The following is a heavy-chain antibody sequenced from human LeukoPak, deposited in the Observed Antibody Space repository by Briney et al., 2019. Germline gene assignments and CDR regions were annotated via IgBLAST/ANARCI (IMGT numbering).Heavy chain of an antibody. CDR1: GYMFNIYG. J-gene: IGHJ4*02. V-gene: IGHV1-18*01. CDR3: VRDQYLNVMTGFDD. CDR2: TSVNNGDT. D-gene: IGHD3-9*01. Sequence: ASVKVSCKASGYMFNIYGISWVRQAPGQGLEWMAWTSVNNGDTKYGQKFQGRVTVTTDTSTSSVYLELRRLRPDDTAVYYCVRDQYLNVMTGFDDWGQGTLVTVSS.